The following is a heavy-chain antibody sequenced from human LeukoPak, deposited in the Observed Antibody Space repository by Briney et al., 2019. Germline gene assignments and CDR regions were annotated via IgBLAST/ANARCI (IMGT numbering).Heavy chain of an antibody. J-gene: IGHJ3*02. Sequence: GGSLRLSCEGSGFTFSNYWMTWVRQAPEKGLEWVANIKPSGSEKHYADSVEGRFTISRDNAKNSLYLQMNSLRAEDTAVYYCARDGDYGGNWAFDIWGQGTMVTVSS. CDR3: ARDGDYGGNWAFDI. V-gene: IGHV3-7*03. D-gene: IGHD4-23*01. CDR1: GFTFSNYW. CDR2: IKPSGSEK.